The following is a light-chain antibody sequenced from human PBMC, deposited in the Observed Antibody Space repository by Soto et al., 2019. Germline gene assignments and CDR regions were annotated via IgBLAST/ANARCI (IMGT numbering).Light chain of an antibody. J-gene: IGKJ1*01. V-gene: IGKV1-5*03. CDR3: QQYNSYSGT. CDR2: KAS. CDR1: QSINSG. Sequence: DIQMTQSPSTLSASVGDRVTITCRASQSINSGLAWYQQKPGKAPKLLLYKASSLESGVPSRFSGSGSGTEFTLTISSLQPDDFANYYCQQYNSYSGTFGQGTKVEIK.